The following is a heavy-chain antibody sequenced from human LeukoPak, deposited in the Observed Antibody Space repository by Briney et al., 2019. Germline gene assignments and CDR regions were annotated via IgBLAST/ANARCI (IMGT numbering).Heavy chain of an antibody. D-gene: IGHD3-22*01. CDR2: ISGSGGST. V-gene: IGHV3-23*01. Sequence: GGSLRLSCAASGFTFSSYAMSWVRQAPGKGLEWVSAISGSGGSTYYADSVKGRFPISRDNSKNTLYLQMNSLRAEDTAVYYCAKDKEHSYYYDSSGYGYWGQGTLVTVSS. CDR1: GFTFSSYA. CDR3: AKDKEHSYYYDSSGYGY. J-gene: IGHJ4*02.